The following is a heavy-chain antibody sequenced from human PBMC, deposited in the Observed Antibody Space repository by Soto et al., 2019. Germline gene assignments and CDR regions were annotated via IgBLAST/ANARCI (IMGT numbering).Heavy chain of an antibody. Sequence: GGSLRLSCAASGFTFSNAWMSWVRQAPGKGLEWVGRIKSKTDGGTTDYAAPVKGRFTISRDDSKNTLYLQMNSLKTEDTAVYYCTSLVAYSSGWLIWGQGTMVTVSS. D-gene: IGHD6-25*01. J-gene: IGHJ3*02. CDR3: TSLVAYSSGWLI. V-gene: IGHV3-15*01. CDR2: IKSKTDGGTT. CDR1: GFTFSNAW.